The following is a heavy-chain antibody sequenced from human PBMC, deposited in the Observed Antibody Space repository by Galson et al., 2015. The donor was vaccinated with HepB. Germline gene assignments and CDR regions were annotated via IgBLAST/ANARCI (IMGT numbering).Heavy chain of an antibody. V-gene: IGHV1-18*01. J-gene: IGHJ4*02. CDR1: GYTFTSYG. CDR2: ISAYNGNT. CDR3: ARDNLYDFSLGPYRNDY. Sequence: SVKVSCKASGYTFTSYGISWVRQAPGQGLEWVGWISAYNGNTNYAQKLQGRVTMTTDTSTSTAYMELRSLRSDDTAVYYCARDNLYDFSLGPYRNDYWGQGTLVTVSS. D-gene: IGHD3-3*01.